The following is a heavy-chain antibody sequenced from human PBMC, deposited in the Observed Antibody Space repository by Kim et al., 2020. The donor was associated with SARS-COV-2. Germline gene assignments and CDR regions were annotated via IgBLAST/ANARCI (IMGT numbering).Heavy chain of an antibody. V-gene: IGHV4-59*01. J-gene: IGHJ4*02. CDR3: ARGREGYISSWYLDY. CDR2: IYYSGST. Sequence: SETLSLTCTVPGGSISSYYWSWIRQPPGKGLEWIGYIYYSGSTNYNPSLKSRVTISVDTSKNQFSLKLSSVTAADTAVYYCARGREGYISSWYLDYWGQGTLVTVSS. D-gene: IGHD6-13*01. CDR1: GGSISSYY.